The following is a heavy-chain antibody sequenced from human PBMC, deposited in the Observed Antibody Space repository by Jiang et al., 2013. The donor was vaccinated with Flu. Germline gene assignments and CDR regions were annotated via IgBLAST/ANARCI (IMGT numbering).Heavy chain of an antibody. CDR1: GASIGRNTYY. Sequence: PSETLSLTCTVSGASIGRNTYYWGWIRQPPGKGLEWIGSIYYSGRTYYNPSFKSRVTISVDTSKNQLSLKVNSVTAADTAVYYCARDPNTAARRGDYFDYWGRGTLVTVSS. J-gene: IGHJ4*02. CDR3: ARDPNTAARRGDYFDY. CDR2: IYYSGRT. V-gene: IGHV4-39*07. D-gene: IGHD6-6*01.